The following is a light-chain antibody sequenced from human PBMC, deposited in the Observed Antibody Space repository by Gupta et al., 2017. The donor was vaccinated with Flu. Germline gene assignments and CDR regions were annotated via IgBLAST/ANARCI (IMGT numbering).Light chain of an antibody. V-gene: IGKV3-15*01. J-gene: IGKJ1*01. CDR3: QQENNWPPT. Sequence: IVMTQSPATLSVSPGERATLSCRASQSVSSNLAWYQQKPGQAPRLLIYGASTRANGIPARFSGSGSGTEFTLTISSLQSEDFAVYYCQQENNWPPTFGQGTKVEI. CDR2: GAS. CDR1: QSVSSN.